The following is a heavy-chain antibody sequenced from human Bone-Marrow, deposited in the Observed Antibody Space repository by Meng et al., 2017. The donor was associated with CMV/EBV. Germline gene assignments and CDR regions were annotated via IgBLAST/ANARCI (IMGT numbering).Heavy chain of an antibody. D-gene: IGHD6-13*01. CDR3: GIAAAGVEYFQH. J-gene: IGHJ1*01. CDR2: INHSGST. V-gene: IGHV4-34*01. Sequence: SETLSLTCAVYGGSFSGYYWSWIRQPPGKGLEWIGEINHSGSTNYNPSLKSRVTISVDTSKNQFSLKLSSVTAADTAVYYCGIAAAGVEYFQHWGQGTLVTGSS. CDR1: GGSFSGYY.